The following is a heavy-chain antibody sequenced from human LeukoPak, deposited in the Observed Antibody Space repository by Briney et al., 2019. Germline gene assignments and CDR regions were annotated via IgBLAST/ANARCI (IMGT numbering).Heavy chain of an antibody. CDR2: INHSGST. D-gene: IGHD6-19*01. CDR1: GGSFSGYY. Sequence: SETLSLTCAVYGGSFSGYYWSWIRQPPGKGLEWIGEINHSGSTNYNPSLKNRVTISVDTSKNQFSLKLSSVTAADTAVYYCARVVAARRWFDPWGQGTLVTVSS. J-gene: IGHJ5*02. CDR3: ARVVAARRWFDP. V-gene: IGHV4-34*01.